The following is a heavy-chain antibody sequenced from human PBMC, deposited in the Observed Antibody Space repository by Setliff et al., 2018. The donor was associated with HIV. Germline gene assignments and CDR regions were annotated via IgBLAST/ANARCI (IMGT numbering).Heavy chain of an antibody. Sequence: PGGSLRLSCTASGFTFSSYAMTWVRQAPGKGLEWVSGISGSGGSTYYADAVKGRSTISRDNSKNTLYLQMNSLRAEDTAVYYCATMYYFGSGSYDKWGQGTLVTVSS. CDR2: ISGSGGST. CDR3: ATMYYFGSGSYDK. J-gene: IGHJ4*02. D-gene: IGHD3-10*01. V-gene: IGHV3-23*01. CDR1: GFTFSSYA.